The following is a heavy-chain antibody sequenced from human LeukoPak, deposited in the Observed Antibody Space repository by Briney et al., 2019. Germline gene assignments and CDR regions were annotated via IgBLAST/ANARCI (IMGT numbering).Heavy chain of an antibody. Sequence: SETLSLTCTVSGGSISSYYWSWIRQPPGKGLEWIGYIYYSGSTNYNPSLKSRVTISVDTSKNQFSLKLSSVTAADTAVYYCARSEWDIEAGGWFDPWGQGTLVTVSS. D-gene: IGHD2-15*01. CDR1: GGSISSYY. CDR2: IYYSGST. CDR3: ARSEWDIEAGGWFDP. J-gene: IGHJ5*02. V-gene: IGHV4-59*01.